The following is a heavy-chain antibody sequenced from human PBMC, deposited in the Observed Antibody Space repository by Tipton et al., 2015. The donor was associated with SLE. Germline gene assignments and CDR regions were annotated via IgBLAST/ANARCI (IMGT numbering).Heavy chain of an antibody. J-gene: IGHJ4*02. Sequence: TLSLTCTVSGGSISSGSYYWSWIRQPAGKGLEWIGRIYTSGSTNYNPSLKSRVTISIDTSKNQFSLKLSSVTAADTAVYYCAKTVAGAAYLFDLWGQGTLVTVSS. CDR1: GGSISSGSYY. D-gene: IGHD6-19*01. CDR3: AKTVAGAAYLFDL. V-gene: IGHV4-61*02. CDR2: IYTSGST.